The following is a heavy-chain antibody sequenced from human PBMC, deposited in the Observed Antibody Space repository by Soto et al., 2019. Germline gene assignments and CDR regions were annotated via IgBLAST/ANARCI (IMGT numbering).Heavy chain of an antibody. J-gene: IGHJ4*02. CDR2: TGYSRLTT. CDR3: ATVHSTSRSFDY. CDR1: GLNFSILA. Sequence: GGSLRLSCAASGLNFSILAMSWVRRAPGKGLEWVSTTGYSRLTTYYADSVKGRFTVSRDNSKNTLDLQMSSLRAEDTAVYYCATVHSTSRSFDYWGQGTLVTVSS. D-gene: IGHD6-6*01. V-gene: IGHV3-23*01.